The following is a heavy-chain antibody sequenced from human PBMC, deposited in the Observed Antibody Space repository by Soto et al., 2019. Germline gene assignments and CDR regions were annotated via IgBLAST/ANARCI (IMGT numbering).Heavy chain of an antibody. CDR1: GFTVSSNY. J-gene: IGHJ4*02. V-gene: IGHV3-53*02. CDR2: IYSGGNT. Sequence: EVQLVETGGGLIQPGGSLRLSCTASGFTVSSNYMTWVGQAPGKGLEWVSVIYSGGNTYYADSVKGRFTSSRDKSKNTLYLQMNSLRAEDTAVYYCAGATGRYWGQGTLVTVSS. D-gene: IGHD1-1*01. CDR3: AGATGRY.